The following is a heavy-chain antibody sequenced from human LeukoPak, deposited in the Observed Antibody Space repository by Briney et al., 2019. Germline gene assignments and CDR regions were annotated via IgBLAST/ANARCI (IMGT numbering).Heavy chain of an antibody. J-gene: IGHJ6*03. D-gene: IGHD6-19*01. CDR1: GYTFTGYY. Sequence: ASVKASCKASGYTFTGYYMHWVRQAPGQGLEWMGWINPNSGGTNYAQKFQGRVTMTRDTSISTAYMELSRLRSDDTAVYYCARIIAVAGNYYYYYMDVWGKGTTVTVSS. CDR3: ARIIAVAGNYYYYYMDV. V-gene: IGHV1-2*02. CDR2: INPNSGGT.